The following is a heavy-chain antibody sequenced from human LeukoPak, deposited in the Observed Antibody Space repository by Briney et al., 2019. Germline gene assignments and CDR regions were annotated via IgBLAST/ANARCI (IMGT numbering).Heavy chain of an antibody. CDR3: ARHNYYNFWNALNWFDP. Sequence: PSETLSLTCTVSGGSISSYYWSWIRQPAGKGLEWIGRIYTSGSTNYNPSLKSRVTMSVDTSKNQFSLKLSSVTAADTAVYYCARHNYYNFWNALNWFDPWGQGTLVTVSS. D-gene: IGHD3-3*01. CDR1: GGSISSYY. V-gene: IGHV4-4*07. J-gene: IGHJ5*02. CDR2: IYTSGST.